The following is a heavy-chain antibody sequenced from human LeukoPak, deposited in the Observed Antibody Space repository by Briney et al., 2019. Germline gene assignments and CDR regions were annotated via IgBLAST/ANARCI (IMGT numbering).Heavy chain of an antibody. CDR2: ISGSGGST. CDR3: AKGRYYYDSSGYYY. Sequence: GGSLRLSCAASGFTFRNNWMSWVRQASGKGLEWVSAISGSGGSTYYADSVKGRFTISRDNSKNTLYLQMNSLRAEDTAVYYCAKGRYYYDSSGYYYWGQGTLVTVSS. J-gene: IGHJ4*02. D-gene: IGHD3-22*01. CDR1: GFTFRNNW. V-gene: IGHV3-23*01.